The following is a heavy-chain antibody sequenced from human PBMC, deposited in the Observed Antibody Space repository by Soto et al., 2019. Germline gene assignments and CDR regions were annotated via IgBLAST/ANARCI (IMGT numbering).Heavy chain of an antibody. D-gene: IGHD3-22*01. CDR3: ARDVPYDSSGYSYPTFDY. J-gene: IGHJ4*02. V-gene: IGHV1-69*13. CDR1: GGTFSSYA. CDR2: IIPIFGTA. Sequence: GASVKVSCKASGGTFSSYAISWVRQAPGQGLEWMGGIIPIFGTANYAQKFQGRLTITADESTSTAYMELSSLRSEDTAVYYCARDVPYDSSGYSYPTFDYWGQGTLVTVSS.